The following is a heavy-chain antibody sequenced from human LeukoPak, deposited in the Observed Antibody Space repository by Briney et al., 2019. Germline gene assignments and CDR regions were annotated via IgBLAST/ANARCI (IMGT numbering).Heavy chain of an antibody. V-gene: IGHV3-74*01. CDR1: DFTFNSYW. CDR2: INSDGSSA. J-gene: IGHJ4*02. Sequence: GGSLRLSCAASDFTFNSYWIHWVRQTPGKGLVWVSRINSDGSSASYADSVKGRFTISRDNAKNTLYLQMNSLRVEDTAVYYCAKRWSGYLGDYWGQGTLVTVSS. CDR3: AKRWSGYLGDY. D-gene: IGHD3-3*01.